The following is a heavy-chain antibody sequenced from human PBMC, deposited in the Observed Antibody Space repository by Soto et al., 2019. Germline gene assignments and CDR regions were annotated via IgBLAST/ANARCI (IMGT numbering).Heavy chain of an antibody. CDR1: GFTFSSYA. Sequence: QVQLVESGGGVVQPGRSLRLSCAASGFTFSSYAMHWVRQAPGKGLEWVAVISYDGSNKYYADSVKGRFTISRDNSKNTLYLQMNSLSAEDTAVYYCARGWRYYDRSVDAFDIWGQGTMVTVSS. V-gene: IGHV3-30-3*01. CDR3: ARGWRYYDRSVDAFDI. J-gene: IGHJ3*02. CDR2: ISYDGSNK. D-gene: IGHD3-22*01.